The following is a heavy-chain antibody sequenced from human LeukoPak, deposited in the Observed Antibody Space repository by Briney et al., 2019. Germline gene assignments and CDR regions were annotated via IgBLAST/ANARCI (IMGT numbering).Heavy chain of an antibody. V-gene: IGHV5-51*01. CDR3: ARCPAVLLWFGDRLSPFVY. J-gene: IGHJ4*02. Sequence: GGALKIPCKGPGYRFPIYWIAWVRQLPGKGLDGMGIIYPGDSDTRYRPSFQGQVHILTGNSISTAYLQWSCLRASDTGMYHCARCPAVLLWFGDRLSPFVYWGQRTLVTVSS. D-gene: IGHD3-10*01. CDR1: GYRFPIYW. CDR2: IYPGDSDT.